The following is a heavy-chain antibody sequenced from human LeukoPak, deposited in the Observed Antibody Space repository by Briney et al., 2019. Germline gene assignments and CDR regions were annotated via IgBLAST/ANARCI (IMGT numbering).Heavy chain of an antibody. CDR2: INPNSGGT. CDR3: ARVNDYYGSGSSFDY. Sequence: ASVKVSCKASGYTFTGYYMHWVRQAPGQGLEWMGWINPNSGGTNYAQKFQGRVTMTRDTSISTAYMELSRLRSDDTAVYHCARVNDYYGSGSSFDYWGQGTLVTVSS. D-gene: IGHD3-10*01. CDR1: GYTFTGYY. V-gene: IGHV1-2*02. J-gene: IGHJ4*02.